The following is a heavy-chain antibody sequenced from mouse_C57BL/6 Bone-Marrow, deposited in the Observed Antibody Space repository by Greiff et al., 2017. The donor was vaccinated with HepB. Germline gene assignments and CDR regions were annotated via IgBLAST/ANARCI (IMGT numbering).Heavy chain of an antibody. J-gene: IGHJ4*01. CDR2: IYPSDSET. V-gene: IGHV1-61*01. CDR3: ARMITSYAMDY. D-gene: IGHD2-4*01. Sequence: QVQLQQPGAELVRPGSSVKLSCKASGYTFTSYWMDWVKQRPGQGLEWIGNIYPSDSETHYNQKFKDKATLTVDKSSSTAYMQLSSLTSEDSAVYYWARMITSYAMDYWGQGTAVTVSA. CDR1: GYTFTSYW.